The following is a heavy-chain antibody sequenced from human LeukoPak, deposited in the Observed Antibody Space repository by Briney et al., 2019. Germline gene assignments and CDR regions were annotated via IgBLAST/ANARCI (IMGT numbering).Heavy chain of an antibody. CDR1: GFTFSSYW. CDR3: ARDEAMVRGPYWEYYYYGMDV. D-gene: IGHD3-10*01. J-gene: IGHJ6*04. V-gene: IGHV3-74*01. Sequence: GGSLRLSCAASGFTFSSYWMHWVRQAPGKGLVWVSRINSDGSSTSCADSVKGRFTISRDNAKNTLYLQMNSLRAEDTAVYYCARDEAMVRGPYWEYYYYGMDVWGKGTTVTVSS. CDR2: INSDGSST.